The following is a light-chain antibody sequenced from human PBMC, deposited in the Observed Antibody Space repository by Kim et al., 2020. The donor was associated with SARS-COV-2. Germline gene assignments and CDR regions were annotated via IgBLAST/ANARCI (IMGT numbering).Light chain of an antibody. J-gene: IGLJ2*01. CDR2: YDS. Sequence: APGKTARITCGGYNIGSKSIHWYQRKPGQATVLVIYYDSDRPSGIPERFSGSNSGSTATLSIGRVEAGDEADYYCQVWDTDSDHVVFGGGTQLTVL. CDR1: NIGSKS. V-gene: IGLV3-21*01. CDR3: QVWDTDSDHVV.